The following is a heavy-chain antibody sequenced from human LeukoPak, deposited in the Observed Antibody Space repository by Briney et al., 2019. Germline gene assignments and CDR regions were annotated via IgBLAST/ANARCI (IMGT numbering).Heavy chain of an antibody. V-gene: IGHV4-39*01. CDR1: GGSISSSSHY. CDR3: VRWQSGSMFHPP. Sequence: SETLSLTCTVSGGSISSSSHYWGWIRQPPGKGLEWIGSIYYSGTTAYNPSLKSRVTVSVDTSKNQFSLKLSSVTAADTAVYYCVRWQSGSMFHPPWGQGTLVTVSS. CDR2: IYYSGTT. D-gene: IGHD3-10*02. J-gene: IGHJ5*02.